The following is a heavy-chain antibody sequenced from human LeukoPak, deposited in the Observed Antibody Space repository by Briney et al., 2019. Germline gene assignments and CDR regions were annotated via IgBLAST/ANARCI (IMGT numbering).Heavy chain of an antibody. J-gene: IGHJ4*02. Sequence: SETLSLTCTVSGGSISSSSYYWGWIRQPPGKGLEWIGSIYYSGSTYYNPSLKSRVTISVDTSKNQFSLKLSSVTAADTAVYYCARGAGFDYWGQGTLVTVSS. V-gene: IGHV4-39*07. CDR2: IYYSGST. CDR3: ARGAGFDY. CDR1: GGSISSSSYY. D-gene: IGHD6-13*01.